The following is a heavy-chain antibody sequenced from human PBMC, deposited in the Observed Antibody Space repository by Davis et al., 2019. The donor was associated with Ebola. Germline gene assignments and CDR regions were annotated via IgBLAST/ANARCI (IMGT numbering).Heavy chain of an antibody. CDR2: INHSGST. CDR3: ARGRAWSRTADPYFYYYAMDV. CDR1: PSSFLRYY. J-gene: IGHJ6*02. Sequence: PSETLSLTCPVYPSSFLRYYWSWIRQSPGKGLEWIGEINHSGSTNYTPSLKSRVTMSVDTSKKQFSLTVNSVTAADTAVFYCARGRAWSRTADPYFYYYAMDVWGQGNTVTVSS. V-gene: IGHV4-34*01.